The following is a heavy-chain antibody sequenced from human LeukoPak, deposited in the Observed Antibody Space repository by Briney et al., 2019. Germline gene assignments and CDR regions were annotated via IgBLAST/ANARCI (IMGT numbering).Heavy chain of an antibody. D-gene: IGHD3-22*01. V-gene: IGHV3-48*03. CDR3: AREGRDSSGKLRNFEY. J-gene: IGHJ4*02. CDR2: ISTSGRTM. CDR1: GFTFSDYE. Sequence: GGSLRLSCAASGFTFSDYEMNWVRRAPGKGLEWVSFISTSGRTMYYADSVKGRFTVSRDNAKSSLYLHMNSLRDEDTAVYYCAREGRDSSGKLRNFEYWGQGTLVTVSS.